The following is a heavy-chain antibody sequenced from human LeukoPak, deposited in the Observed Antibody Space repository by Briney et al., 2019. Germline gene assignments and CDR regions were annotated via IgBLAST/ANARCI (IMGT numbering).Heavy chain of an antibody. Sequence: QPGGSLRLSCAASGFTFSSYDMHWVRQATGKGLEWVSAIGTAGDTYYPGSVKGRFTISRDNAKNSLYLQMNSLRAEDTAVYYCARVPPQWLPNRDAFDIWGQGTMVTVSS. D-gene: IGHD6-19*01. CDR1: GFTFSSYD. CDR2: IGTAGDT. CDR3: ARVPPQWLPNRDAFDI. V-gene: IGHV3-13*01. J-gene: IGHJ3*02.